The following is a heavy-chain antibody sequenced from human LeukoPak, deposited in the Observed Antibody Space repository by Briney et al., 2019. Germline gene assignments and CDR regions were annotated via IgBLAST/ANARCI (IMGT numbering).Heavy chain of an antibody. Sequence: SETLSLTCTVSGGSFSSSSYYWGWIRQPPGKGLEWIAYMYYSGSTYYNPSLKSRVTMSADTSKNQLSLKLSSVTAADTAVYYCARPYYYDSRIDPWGQGILVTVSS. J-gene: IGHJ5*02. CDR2: MYYSGST. D-gene: IGHD3-22*01. V-gene: IGHV4-30-4*08. CDR1: GGSFSSSSYY. CDR3: ARPYYYDSRIDP.